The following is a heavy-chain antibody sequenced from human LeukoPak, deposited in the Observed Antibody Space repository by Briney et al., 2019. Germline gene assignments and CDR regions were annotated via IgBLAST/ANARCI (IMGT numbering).Heavy chain of an antibody. Sequence: ASVKVSCKASGYTFTSYGFSWVRQAPGQGLEWMGWISAYNGNTNYAQKLQGRVTMTTDTSTSTAYMELRSLRSDDTAVYYCAAVPLDYGDPSSFDYWGQGTLVTVSS. D-gene: IGHD4-17*01. CDR2: ISAYNGNT. J-gene: IGHJ4*02. CDR3: AAVPLDYGDPSSFDY. V-gene: IGHV1-18*01. CDR1: GYTFTSYG.